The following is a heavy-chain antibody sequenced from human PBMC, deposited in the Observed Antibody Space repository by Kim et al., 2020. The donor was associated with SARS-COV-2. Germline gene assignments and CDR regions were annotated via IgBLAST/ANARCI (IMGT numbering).Heavy chain of an antibody. CDR3: ARGRNSSGWYVGY. V-gene: IGHV4-34*01. J-gene: IGHJ4*02. Sequence: YNPSLKSRVTISVDTSKNQFALKLSSVTAADTAVYYCARGRNSSGWYVGYWGQGTLVTVSS. D-gene: IGHD6-19*01.